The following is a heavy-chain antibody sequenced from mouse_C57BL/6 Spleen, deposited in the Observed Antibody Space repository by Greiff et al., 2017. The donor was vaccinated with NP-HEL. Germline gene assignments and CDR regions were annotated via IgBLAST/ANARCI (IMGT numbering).Heavy chain of an antibody. Sequence: VQLQQSGAELVRPGSSVKLSCKASGYTFTSYWMDWVKQRPGQGLEWIGNIYPSDSETHYNQKFKDKATLTVDKSSSTAYMQLSSLTSEDSAVYYCAKGGNYGFDYWGQGTTLTVSS. CDR3: AKGGNYGFDY. J-gene: IGHJ2*01. V-gene: IGHV1-61*01. CDR1: GYTFTSYW. D-gene: IGHD2-1*01. CDR2: IYPSDSET.